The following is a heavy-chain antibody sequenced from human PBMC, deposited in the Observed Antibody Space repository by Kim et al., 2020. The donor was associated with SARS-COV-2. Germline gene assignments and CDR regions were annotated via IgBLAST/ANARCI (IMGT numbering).Heavy chain of an antibody. V-gene: IGHV3-15*01. J-gene: IGHJ4*02. D-gene: IGHD1-20*01. CDR3: ATEWYDWNYRY. CDR1: GLTFSKAW. CDR2: IKSKTDGGTT. Sequence: GGSLRLSCAASGLTFSKAWMSWVRQAPGKGLDWVGRIKSKTDGGTTAYTAPVKGRCTISRDDSKNTLYLEINSLKTEDTAVYYCATEWYDWNYRYWGQGTLVTVSS.